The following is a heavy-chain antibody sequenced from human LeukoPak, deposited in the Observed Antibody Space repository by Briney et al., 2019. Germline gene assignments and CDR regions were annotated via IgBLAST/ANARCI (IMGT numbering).Heavy chain of an antibody. CDR2: INPGNSDT. V-gene: IGHV5-51*01. CDR1: GYSFTSYW. J-gene: IGHJ6*02. D-gene: IGHD3-10*01. CDR3: ARQLTMIRGYGMDV. Sequence: GESLKISCKASGYSFTSYWIVWVRQMPGKGLEWMGFINPGNSDTRYSPSFQGQVTISADKSISAAYLQWSSLKASDTAMYYCARQLTMIRGYGMDVWGQGTTVTASS.